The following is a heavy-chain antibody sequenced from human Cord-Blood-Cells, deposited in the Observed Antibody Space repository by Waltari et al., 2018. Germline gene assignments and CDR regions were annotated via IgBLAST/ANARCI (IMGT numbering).Heavy chain of an antibody. CDR1: GYIFTSYA. Sequence: QVQLVQSGSELKKPGDSVKVSCKASGYIFTSYAMNWVRQAPGQGLEWMGWITTNTGNPTYAQAFTGRFVFSLDTSVSTAYLQISSLKAEDTAVYYCARDGGPNYAYDAFDIWGQGTMVTVSS. CDR2: ITTNTGNP. J-gene: IGHJ3*02. CDR3: ARDGGPNYAYDAFDI. D-gene: IGHD3-16*01. V-gene: IGHV7-4-1*02.